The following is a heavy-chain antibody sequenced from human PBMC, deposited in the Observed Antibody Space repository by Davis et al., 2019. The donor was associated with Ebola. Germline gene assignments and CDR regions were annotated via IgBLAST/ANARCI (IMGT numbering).Heavy chain of an antibody. CDR1: GYTFTSYD. CDR3: ARVYASGVVIRRVGRYYGMDV. D-gene: IGHD3-3*01. Sequence: AASVQVSCKASGYTFTSYDINWVRQATGQGLEWMGWMNPNSGNTGYAQKFQGRVTMTRNTSISTAYMELSSLRSEDTAVYYCARVYASGVVIRRVGRYYGMDVWGQGTTVTVSS. J-gene: IGHJ6*02. V-gene: IGHV1-8*01. CDR2: MNPNSGNT.